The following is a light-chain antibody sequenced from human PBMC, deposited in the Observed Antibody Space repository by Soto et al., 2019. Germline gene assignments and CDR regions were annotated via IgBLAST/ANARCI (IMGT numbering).Light chain of an antibody. V-gene: IGKV3-15*01. Sequence: EIVLTHSPATLSVSPGWIATLSCRASQSVSGDLAWYHHKPGQAPRLLIYDASTRALDTPARFAGSGAGTEFTLTISSLQSEDFAVYLCQQYNNWPITFGHGTRLEIK. CDR2: DAS. CDR1: QSVSGD. J-gene: IGKJ5*01. CDR3: QQYNNWPIT.